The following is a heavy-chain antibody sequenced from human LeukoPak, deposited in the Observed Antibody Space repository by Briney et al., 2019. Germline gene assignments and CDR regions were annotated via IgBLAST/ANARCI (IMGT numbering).Heavy chain of an antibody. CDR2: INPNSGGT. J-gene: IGHJ4*02. CDR1: GYTFTGYY. Sequence: ASVKVSCKASGYTFTGYYMHWVRQAPGQGLEWMGWINPNSGGTNYAQKFQGRVTMTRDTSISTAYMELSRLRSDDTALYYCAKATGTTAGVHPFDYWGQGTLVTVSS. V-gene: IGHV1-2*02. D-gene: IGHD1-1*01. CDR3: AKATGTTAGVHPFDY.